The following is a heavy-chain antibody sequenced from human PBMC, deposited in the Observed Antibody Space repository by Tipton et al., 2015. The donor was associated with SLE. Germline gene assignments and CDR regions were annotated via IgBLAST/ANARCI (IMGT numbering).Heavy chain of an antibody. CDR2: INFNGADT. CDR3: ATDASGWYESAFDI. Sequence: SLRLSCAASGFTFSNYAMTWVRQAPGKGLEYLSGINFNGADTNYADSVKGRFTISRDNAENSLYLQMNSLRAEDTAVYYCATDASGWYESAFDIWGQGTMVTVSS. CDR1: GFTFSNYA. V-gene: IGHV3-64*04. D-gene: IGHD6-19*01. J-gene: IGHJ3*02.